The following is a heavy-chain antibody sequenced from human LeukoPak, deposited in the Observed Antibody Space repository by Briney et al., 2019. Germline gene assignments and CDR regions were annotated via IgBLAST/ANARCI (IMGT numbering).Heavy chain of an antibody. D-gene: IGHD6-13*01. V-gene: IGHV3-30*02. CDR2: IRYDGSNK. J-gene: IGHJ4*02. CDR3: AKEYRYSSSWYGDFDY. CDR1: GFTFSSYG. Sequence: GGSLSLSCAASGFTFSSYGIHWVRQAPGKGLEWVAFIRYDGSNKYYADSVKGRFTISRDNAKNTLYLQMNSLRPEDTAVYYCAKEYRYSSSWYGDFDYWGQGTLVTVSS.